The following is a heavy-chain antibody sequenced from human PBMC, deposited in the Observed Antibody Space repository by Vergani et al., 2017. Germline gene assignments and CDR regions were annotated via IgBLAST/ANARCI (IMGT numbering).Heavy chain of an antibody. CDR3: ARDLSGSPLWD. J-gene: IGHJ4*02. CDR1: GGSISSGGYY. D-gene: IGHD2-21*01. V-gene: IGHV4-61*02. Sequence: QVQLQQWGAGLLKPSQTLSLTCTVSGGSISSGGYYWSWIRQPAGKGLEWIGRIYTSGSTNYNPSLKSRVTMSVDTSKNQFSLKLSSVTAADTAVYYCARDLSGSPLWDWGQGTLVTVSS. CDR2: IYTSGST.